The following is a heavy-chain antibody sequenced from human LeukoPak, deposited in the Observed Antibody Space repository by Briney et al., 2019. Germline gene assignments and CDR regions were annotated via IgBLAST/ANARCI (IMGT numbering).Heavy chain of an antibody. CDR1: GFTLRKYV. D-gene: IGHD6-19*01. J-gene: IGHJ4*02. V-gene: IGHV3-23*01. CDR3: AKGPRPDITVAHTVEK. Sequence: GGALVSSLSAPGFTLRKYVMRGGRPVPGGGPGWVSTLISRGDSTYDADSVKGRFTISRDNSKNSLYLQMNSVRAEDTAVYYCAKGPRPDITVAHTVEKWGQGTLVTVSS. CDR2: LISRGDST.